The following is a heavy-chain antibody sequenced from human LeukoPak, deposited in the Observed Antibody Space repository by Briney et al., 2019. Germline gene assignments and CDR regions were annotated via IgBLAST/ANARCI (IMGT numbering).Heavy chain of an antibody. J-gene: IGHJ4*02. CDR2: IKQDGSEK. V-gene: IGHV3-7*01. CDR3: ARVASGYDLNRHFDY. CDR1: GFTFSSYW. Sequence: GGPLRLSCAASGFTFSSYWMSWVRQAPGKGLEWVANIKQDGSEKYYVDSVKGRFTISRDNAKNSLYLQMNSLRAEDTAVYYCARVASGYDLNRHFDYWGQGTLVTVSS. D-gene: IGHD5-12*01.